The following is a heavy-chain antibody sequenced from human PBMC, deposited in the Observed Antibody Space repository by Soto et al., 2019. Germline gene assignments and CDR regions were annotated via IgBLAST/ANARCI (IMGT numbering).Heavy chain of an antibody. J-gene: IGHJ6*03. V-gene: IGHV4-4*02. D-gene: IGHD6-19*01. Sequence: QVQLQESGPGLVKPSGTLSLTCGVSNDSICRSCWLTWVRQPPGRGLEWIGEIYHSGSTKYNPSLKSRVTISIDESKVQFSLNLRSVPAADTAVYYCARVFIAVADNSYYYDMDVWGRGNTVTVSS. CDR3: ARVFIAVADNSYYYDMDV. CDR2: IYHSGST. CDR1: NDSICRSCW.